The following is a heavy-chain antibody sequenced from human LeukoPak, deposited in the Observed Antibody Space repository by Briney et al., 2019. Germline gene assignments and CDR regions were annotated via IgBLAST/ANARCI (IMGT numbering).Heavy chain of an antibody. CDR1: GYTFTGYY. J-gene: IGHJ6*02. CDR3: ARESYSSSSGEYYYYYGMDV. D-gene: IGHD6-6*01. CDR2: INPNSGGT. Sequence: ASVKVSCKASGYTFTGYYMHRVRQAPGQGLEWMGWINPNSGGTNYAQKFQGRVTMTRDTSISTAYMELSRLRSDDTAVYYCARESYSSSSGEYYYYYGMDVWGQGTTVTVSS. V-gene: IGHV1-2*02.